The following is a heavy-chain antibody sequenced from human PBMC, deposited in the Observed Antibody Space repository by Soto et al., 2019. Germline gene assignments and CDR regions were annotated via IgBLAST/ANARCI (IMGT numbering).Heavy chain of an antibody. J-gene: IGHJ4*02. D-gene: IGHD5-18*01. V-gene: IGHV3-30*18. CDR1: GFTFSSYG. Sequence: QVQLVESGGGVVQPGRSLRLSCAASGFTFSSYGMHWVRQAPGKGLEWVAVISDDGSNKYYADSVKGRFTISRDNSKNTLYLQMNSLRAEDTAVYYCAKEDTAMVIDYWGQGTLVTVSS. CDR3: AKEDTAMVIDY. CDR2: ISDDGSNK.